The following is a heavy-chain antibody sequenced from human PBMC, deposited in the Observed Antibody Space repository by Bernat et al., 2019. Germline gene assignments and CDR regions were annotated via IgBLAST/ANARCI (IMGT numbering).Heavy chain of an antibody. CDR1: GFTFSNYW. J-gene: IGHJ5*02. D-gene: IGHD5-18*01. CDR2: ISSDGSTT. Sequence: EVQLVESGGGFVQPGGSLRLSCAASGFTFSNYWMHWVRKAPGKGLVWVSRISSDGSTTSYADSVKGRFTISRDNAKNTLFLQMNSLSAEDTAMYFCAREGSDTPYNWFDPWGQGTLVTVSS. CDR3: AREGSDTPYNWFDP. V-gene: IGHV3-74*01.